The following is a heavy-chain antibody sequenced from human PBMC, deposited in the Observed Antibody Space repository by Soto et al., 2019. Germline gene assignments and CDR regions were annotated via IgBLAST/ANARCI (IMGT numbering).Heavy chain of an antibody. CDR2: INWKS. CDR3: ARDVCTNGVCYYFDY. V-gene: IGHV3-9*01. Sequence: PLRLSCAVSGFTFDDNAMHWVRQAPEKGLEWVSGINWKSRITINPDTSKNQFSLQLNSVTPEDTAVYYCARDVCTNGVCYYFDYWGQGTLVTVSS. CDR1: GFTFDDNA. D-gene: IGHD2-8*01. J-gene: IGHJ4*02.